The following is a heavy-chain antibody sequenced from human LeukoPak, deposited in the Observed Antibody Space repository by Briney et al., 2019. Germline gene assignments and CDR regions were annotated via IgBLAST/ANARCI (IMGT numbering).Heavy chain of an antibody. CDR1: GFTFSSYW. Sequence: GGSLRLSCAASGFTFSSYWMHWVRQAPGKGLVWVSRINSDGSSTSYADSVKGRFTISRDNAKNTLYLQMNSLRAEDMAVYYCARGLIVPAGDFDYWGQGTLVTVSS. D-gene: IGHD2-2*01. J-gene: IGHJ4*02. V-gene: IGHV3-74*01. CDR3: ARGLIVPAGDFDY. CDR2: INSDGSST.